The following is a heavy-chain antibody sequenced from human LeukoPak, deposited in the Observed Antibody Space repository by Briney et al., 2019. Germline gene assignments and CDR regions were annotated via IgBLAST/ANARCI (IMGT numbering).Heavy chain of an antibody. V-gene: IGHV3-30*04. CDR3: ARDGGTIFGVVIMDPLDY. Sequence: PGRSLRLSCAASGFTFSSYAMHWVRQAPGKGLEWVAVISYDGSNKYYADSVKGRFTISRDNSKNTLYLQMNSLRAEDTAVYYCARDGGTIFGVVIMDPLDYWGQGTLVTVSS. J-gene: IGHJ4*02. D-gene: IGHD3-3*01. CDR2: ISYDGSNK. CDR1: GFTFSSYA.